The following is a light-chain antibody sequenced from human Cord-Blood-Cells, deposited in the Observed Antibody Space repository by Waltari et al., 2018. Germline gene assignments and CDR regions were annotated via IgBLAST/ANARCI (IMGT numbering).Light chain of an antibody. CDR1: QGISNH. Sequence: DIQMTQSPSSLSASVGDRVTITCRASQGISNHLAWYQQKPGKVPKLLIYAASTLQSGVPARCSGSGSGTDFTLTISSLHPEDVATYYCQKYNSAPRTFGQGTKVEIK. V-gene: IGKV1-27*01. CDR2: AAS. CDR3: QKYNSAPRT. J-gene: IGKJ1*01.